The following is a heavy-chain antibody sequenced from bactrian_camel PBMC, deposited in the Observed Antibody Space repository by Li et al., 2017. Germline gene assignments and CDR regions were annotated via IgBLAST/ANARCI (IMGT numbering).Heavy chain of an antibody. D-gene: IGHD3*01. V-gene: IGHV3S1*01. CDR2: LNTRGGGP. CDR1: GYTYPTIC. J-gene: IGHJ4*01. CDR3: ARVVIGDQTNNY. Sequence: QVQLVESGGDSVQAGGSLRLSCKASGYTYPTICMGWFRQSPGKEREGVAGLNTRGGGPRCADSVKGRFTISRDNAKNTVYLQLNSVKTEDAAMYYCARVVIGDQTNNYWGQGTQVTVS.